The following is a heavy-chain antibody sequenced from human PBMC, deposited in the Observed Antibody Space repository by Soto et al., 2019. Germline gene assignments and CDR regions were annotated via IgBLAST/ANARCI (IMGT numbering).Heavy chain of an antibody. J-gene: IGHJ4*02. Sequence: QVQLVESGGGVVQPGRSLRLSCAASGFTFSSYGMHWVRQAPGKGREWVAVIWYDGSNKYYADSVKGRFTISRDNSKNTLYLQMNSLRAEDTAVYYCATGGYSYGFPPDYWGQGTLVTVSS. D-gene: IGHD5-18*01. CDR2: IWYDGSNK. CDR3: ATGGYSYGFPPDY. V-gene: IGHV3-33*01. CDR1: GFTFSSYG.